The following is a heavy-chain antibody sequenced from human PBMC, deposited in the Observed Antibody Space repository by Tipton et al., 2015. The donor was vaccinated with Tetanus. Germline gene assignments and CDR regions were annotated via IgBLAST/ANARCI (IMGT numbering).Heavy chain of an antibody. D-gene: IGHD3-10*01. V-gene: IGHV3-23*01. CDR2: ISSSADST. J-gene: IGHJ4*02. Sequence: SLRLSCAASGFTVSNYAMSWVRQAPGKGLEWVSGISSSADSTYYADSVKGRFTISRDSSKNTLFLQMNSLRAEETAVYYCAKDGAIRGLIGSLFDYWGQGTLVTVSS. CDR3: AKDGAIRGLIGSLFDY. CDR1: GFTVSNYA.